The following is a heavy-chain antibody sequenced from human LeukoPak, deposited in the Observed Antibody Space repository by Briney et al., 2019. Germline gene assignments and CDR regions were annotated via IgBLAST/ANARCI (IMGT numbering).Heavy chain of an antibody. Sequence: PSETLSLTCTVSGYSISSGYYWGWIRQPPGKGLEWIGSIYYSGSTYYNPSLKSRVTMSVDPPKNQFSLRLNSVTAADTAVYYCARIYSQNWSEYYLDYWGQGILVTVSS. V-gene: IGHV4-38-2*02. CDR3: ARIYSQNWSEYYLDY. CDR1: GYSISSGYY. D-gene: IGHD1-1*01. J-gene: IGHJ4*02. CDR2: IYYSGST.